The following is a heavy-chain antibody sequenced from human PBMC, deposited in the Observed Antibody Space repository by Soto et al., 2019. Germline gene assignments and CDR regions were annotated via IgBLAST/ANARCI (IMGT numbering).Heavy chain of an antibody. D-gene: IGHD2-2*01. CDR2: INPNSGGT. Sequence: ASVKVSCKASGYTFTGYYMHWVRQAPGQGLEWMGWINPNSGGTNYAQKFQGWVTMTRDTSISTAYMELSRLRSDDTAVYYCARLGFCSSTDCYVNAFDIWGQGTMVTVSS. J-gene: IGHJ3*02. CDR1: GYTFTGYY. V-gene: IGHV1-2*04. CDR3: ARLGFCSSTDCYVNAFDI.